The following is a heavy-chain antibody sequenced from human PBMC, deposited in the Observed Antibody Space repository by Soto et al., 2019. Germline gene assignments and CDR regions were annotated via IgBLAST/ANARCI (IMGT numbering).Heavy chain of an antibody. Sequence: PGVSVRITCSAGGLTLSKAVISRVLQAPKKGLEWVARIKSKTDGGTTDFAAPVKGRFAISRDDSKDMVYLQMNSLKTEDTGIYYCTTVFYSATVIAHIDS. D-gene: IGHD4-17*01. J-gene: IGHJ5*01. CDR1: GLTLSKAV. V-gene: IGHV3-15*01. CDR3: TTVFYSATVIAHIDS. CDR2: IKSKTDGGTT.